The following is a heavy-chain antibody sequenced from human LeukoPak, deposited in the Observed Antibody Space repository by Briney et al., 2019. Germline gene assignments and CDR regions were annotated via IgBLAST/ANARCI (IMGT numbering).Heavy chain of an antibody. J-gene: IGHJ4*02. CDR3: AIFPHGWHFDY. CDR1: EFVFSSYE. Sequence: PGGSLRLSCVASEFVFSSYEMNWVRQAPGKGLEWVSYITNSGGTIHYADSVKGRFTISRDNSGNLLYLQMNSLRAEDTAVYYCAIFPHGWHFDYWGQGTLVTVSS. D-gene: IGHD6-19*01. CDR2: ITNSGGTI. V-gene: IGHV3-48*03.